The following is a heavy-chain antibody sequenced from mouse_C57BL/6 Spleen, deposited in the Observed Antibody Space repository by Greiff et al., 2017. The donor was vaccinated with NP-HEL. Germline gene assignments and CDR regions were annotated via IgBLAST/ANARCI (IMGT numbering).Heavy chain of an antibody. CDR3: ARYYGSRGAYYAMDY. V-gene: IGHV1-82*01. Sequence: VQLQQSGPELVKPGASVKISCKASGYAFSSSWMNWVKQRPGKGLEWIGRIYPGDGDTNYNGKFKGKATLTADKSSSTAYMQLSSLTSEDSAVYFCARYYGSRGAYYAMDYWGQGTSVTVSS. CDR2: IYPGDGDT. J-gene: IGHJ4*01. D-gene: IGHD1-1*01. CDR1: GYAFSSSW.